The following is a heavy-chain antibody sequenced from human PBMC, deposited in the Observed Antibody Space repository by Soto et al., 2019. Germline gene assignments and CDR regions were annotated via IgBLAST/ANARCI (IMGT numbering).Heavy chain of an antibody. CDR3: ARERGVLSEAFDI. Sequence: SQTLSLTCAISGDSVSSNSAAWNWLRQSPSRGLEWLGRTYYRSKWYDDYVVSVKSRITINPDTSKNQFSLQLNSVTPEDTAVYYCARERGVLSEAFDIWGQGTVVTVSS. CDR2: TYYRSKWYD. V-gene: IGHV6-1*01. CDR1: GDSVSSNSAA. J-gene: IGHJ3*02. D-gene: IGHD3-10*01.